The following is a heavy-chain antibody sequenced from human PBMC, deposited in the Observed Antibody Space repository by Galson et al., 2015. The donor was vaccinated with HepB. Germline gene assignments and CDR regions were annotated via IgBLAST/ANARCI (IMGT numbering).Heavy chain of an antibody. V-gene: IGHV3-21*01. J-gene: IGHJ4*02. CDR2: ISSSSSYI. Sequence: SLRLSCAASGFTFSSFGMNWVRQAPGKGLEWVSSISSSSSYIYYADSVKGRFTISRDNAKNSLYLQMNSLRAEDTAVYYCASEGYSYGYSLGWGQGTQVTVSS. CDR3: ASEGYSYGYSLG. CDR1: GFTFSSFG. D-gene: IGHD5-18*01.